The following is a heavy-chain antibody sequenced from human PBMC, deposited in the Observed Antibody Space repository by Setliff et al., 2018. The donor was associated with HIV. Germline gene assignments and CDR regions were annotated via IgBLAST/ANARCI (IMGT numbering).Heavy chain of an antibody. V-gene: IGHV3-21*04. CDR1: GFTFSNYN. CDR2: ISSSSTYI. J-gene: IGHJ4*02. D-gene: IGHD3-22*01. Sequence: GESLKISCAASGFTFSNYNMSWVRQAPGKGLEWVSSISSSSTYIYYADSVKGRFTISRDNAKNSLYLQMNSLRAEDTAVYYCAKHPMIVHPYYFDYWGQGTLVTVSS. CDR3: AKHPMIVHPYYFDY.